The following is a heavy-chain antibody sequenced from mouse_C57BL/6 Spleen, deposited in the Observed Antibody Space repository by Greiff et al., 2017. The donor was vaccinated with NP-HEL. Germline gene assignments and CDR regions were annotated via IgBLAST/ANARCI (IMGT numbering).Heavy chain of an antibody. CDR1: GYAFSSYW. CDR2: IYPGDGDT. V-gene: IGHV1-80*01. D-gene: IGHD2-10*02. Sequence: VQLQQSGAELVKPGASVKISCKASGYAFSSYWMNWVKQRPGKGLEWIGQIYPGDGDTNYNGKFKGKATLTADKSSSTAYMQLSSLTSEDSAVYFCARWGYGNYVGMDYWGQGTSVTVSS. CDR3: ARWGYGNYVGMDY. J-gene: IGHJ4*01.